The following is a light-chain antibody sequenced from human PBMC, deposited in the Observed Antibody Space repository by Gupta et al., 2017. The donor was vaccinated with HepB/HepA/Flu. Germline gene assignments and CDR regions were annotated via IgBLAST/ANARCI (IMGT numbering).Light chain of an antibody. Sequence: DIVMTQSPLSLPVTPGEPASISCRSSQSLLHSNGYNYLDWYLQKPGQSPQLLIYLGSNRASGVPDRFSGSGLGTDFTLKISRGEAEDVGVYYCRQALQTPRLTFGGGTKVEIK. J-gene: IGKJ4*01. CDR3: RQALQTPRLT. CDR2: LGS. CDR1: QSLLHSNGYNY. V-gene: IGKV2-28*01.